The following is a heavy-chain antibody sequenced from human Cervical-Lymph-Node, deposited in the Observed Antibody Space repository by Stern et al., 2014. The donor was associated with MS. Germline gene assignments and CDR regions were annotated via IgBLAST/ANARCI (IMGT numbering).Heavy chain of an antibody. D-gene: IGHD2-15*01. V-gene: IGHV3-74*01. CDR2: LNSDGSTT. Sequence: EVQLVESGGGLVQPGGSLRLSCATSGFTFSSYWVHWVRQTPGKGLEWVSRLNSDGSTTVYADSGKGRFTISRDNAKSTVYLQMNSLRAEDTALYYCARGYCSGGSCYLFDHWGLGTLVTVSS. CDR3: ARGYCSGGSCYLFDH. CDR1: GFTFSSYW. J-gene: IGHJ4*02.